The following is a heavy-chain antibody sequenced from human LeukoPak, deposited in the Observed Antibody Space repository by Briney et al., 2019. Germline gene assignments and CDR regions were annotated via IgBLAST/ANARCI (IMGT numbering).Heavy chain of an antibody. J-gene: IGHJ4*02. D-gene: IGHD6-13*01. CDR1: GFTFSDHW. V-gene: IGHV3-74*01. CDR3: ARDRSISAAGDTY. CDR2: VNRDGSST. Sequence: GGSLRLSCAASGFTFSDHWMHWVRQAPGKGLVWVSRVNRDGSSTSYADSVKGRFTISRDNAKNTLSLQMSSLRAEDTAVYYCARDRSISAAGDTYWGQGTLVTVSS.